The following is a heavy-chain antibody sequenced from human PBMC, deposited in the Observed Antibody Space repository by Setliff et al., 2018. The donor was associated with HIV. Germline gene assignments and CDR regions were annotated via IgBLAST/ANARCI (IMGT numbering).Heavy chain of an antibody. J-gene: IGHJ4*02. CDR1: W. Sequence: WMTWVRQAPGKGLEWVGRIKTKTQRGTTDYAAPAKGRFIISRDDSKNTLYLQMNSLRSEDTAVYYCVTRVGTSSVDYWGQGTMVTVSS. D-gene: IGHD3-22*01. V-gene: IGHV3-15*01. CDR2: IKTKTQRGTT. CDR3: VTRVGTSSVDY.